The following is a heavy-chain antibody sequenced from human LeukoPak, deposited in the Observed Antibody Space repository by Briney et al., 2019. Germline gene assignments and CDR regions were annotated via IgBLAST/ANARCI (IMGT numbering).Heavy chain of an antibody. V-gene: IGHV4-59*12. CDR3: AREGYTGDYVDY. Sequence: SSETLSLTCTVSGGSISSYYWSWIRQPPGKGLEWIGYINYSWDTNYNPSLKSRVTISVDTSKNQFSLKLSSVTAADTAVYYCAREGYTGDYVDYWGQGTLVTVSS. CDR1: GGSISSYY. CDR2: INYSWDT. D-gene: IGHD3-16*02. J-gene: IGHJ4*02.